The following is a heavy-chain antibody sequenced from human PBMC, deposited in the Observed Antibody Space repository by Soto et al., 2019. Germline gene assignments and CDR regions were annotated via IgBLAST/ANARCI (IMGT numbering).Heavy chain of an antibody. V-gene: IGHV4-31*03. CDR1: GGSISSGGYY. D-gene: IGHD4-4*01. CDR2: IYYSGST. CDR3: ARAIDYSNYSVRGPDYYYGMDV. Sequence: PSETLSLTCTVSGGSISSGGYYWSWIRQHPGKGLEWIGYIYYSGSTYYNPSLKSRVTISVDTSKNQFSLKLSSVTAADTAVYYCARAIDYSNYSVRGPDYYYGMDVWGQGTTVTVSS. J-gene: IGHJ6*02.